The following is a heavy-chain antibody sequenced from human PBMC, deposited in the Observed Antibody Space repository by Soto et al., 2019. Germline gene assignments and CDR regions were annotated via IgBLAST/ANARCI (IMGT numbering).Heavy chain of an antibody. J-gene: IGHJ3*02. V-gene: IGHV3-21*01. D-gene: IGHD3-22*01. CDR2: ISSSSSYI. Sequence: EVQLVESGGGLVKPGGSLRLSCAASGFTISSNSMNWVRQAPGKGLEWVSSISSSSSYIDYADSVKGRFTISRDNAKNSRYLQMNSLRADDTAVYYCARGYHYYDSSGYDKWDAFDIWGQGTMVTVSS. CDR3: ARGYHYYDSSGYDKWDAFDI. CDR1: GFTISSNS.